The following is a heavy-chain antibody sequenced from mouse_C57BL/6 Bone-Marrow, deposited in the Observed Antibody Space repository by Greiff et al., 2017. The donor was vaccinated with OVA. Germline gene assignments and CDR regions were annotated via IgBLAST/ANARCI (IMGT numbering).Heavy chain of an antibody. CDR1: GYTFTTYH. V-gene: IGHV1-47*01. CDR3: ARTGGRSWYFDV. D-gene: IGHD1-1*01. J-gene: IGHJ1*03. CDR2: FHPYNDDT. Sequence: QVQLQQSGAELVKPGASVKMSCTASGYTFTTYHIEWVKQTHGKSLEWIGNFHPYNDDTKYHEKFKGTATLTVDKSSSTVYLALSRFTSDDSAGYYCARTGGRSWYFDVWGTGTTVTVSS.